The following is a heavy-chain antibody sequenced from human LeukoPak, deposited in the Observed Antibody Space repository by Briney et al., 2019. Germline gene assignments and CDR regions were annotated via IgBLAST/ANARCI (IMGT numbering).Heavy chain of an antibody. D-gene: IGHD1-14*01. CDR1: GGSINTNSYY. CDR2: IYYSGST. J-gene: IGHJ4*02. CDR3: ARRQTHEVFFDY. V-gene: IGHV4-39*01. Sequence: PSETLSLTCTVSGGSINTNSYYWVWIRQPPGKGLEWIGSIYYSGSTYYNPSLKSRVTISVDTSKNQFSLKLSSVTAADTAVYYCARRQTHEVFFDYWGQGTLVTVSS.